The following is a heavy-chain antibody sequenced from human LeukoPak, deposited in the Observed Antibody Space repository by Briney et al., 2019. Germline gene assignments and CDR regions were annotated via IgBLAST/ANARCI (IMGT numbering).Heavy chain of an antibody. CDR1: GFTFSSYA. V-gene: IGHV3-30*04. CDR2: ISYDGSNK. D-gene: IGHD1-1*01. Sequence: GGSLRLSCAASGFTFSSYAMHWVRQAPGKGLEWVAVISYDGSNKYYADSVKGRFTISRDNSKNTLYLQMNSLRAEDTAVYYCAQLERRLDYWGQGTLVTVSS. CDR3: AQLERRLDY. J-gene: IGHJ4*02.